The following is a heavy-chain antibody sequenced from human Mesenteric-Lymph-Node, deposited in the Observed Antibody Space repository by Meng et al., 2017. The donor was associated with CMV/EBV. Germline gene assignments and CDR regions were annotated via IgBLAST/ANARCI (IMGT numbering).Heavy chain of an antibody. CDR3: AKDVSSLLCSASDI. D-gene: IGHD6-6*01. CDR1: GFTFSNYG. CDR2: IPYDENNK. J-gene: IGHJ3*02. Sequence: GESLKISCAASGFTFSNYGMHWLRQAPGKGLEWVAFIPYDENNKYYADSVKGRFTISRDSYNDTLYLQMSSLRSEDTAVYYCAKDVSSLLCSASDIWGQGTMVTVSS. V-gene: IGHV3-30*02.